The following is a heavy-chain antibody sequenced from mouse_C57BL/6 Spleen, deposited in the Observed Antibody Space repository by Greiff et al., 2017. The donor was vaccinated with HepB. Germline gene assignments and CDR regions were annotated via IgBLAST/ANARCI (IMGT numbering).Heavy chain of an antibody. CDR3: ARCPHDVGYAMDY. Sequence: EVHLVESGGGLVQPGGSLSLSCAASGFTFTDYYMSWVRQPPGKALEWLGFIRNKANGYTTEYSASVKGRFTISRDNSQSILYLQMNALRAEDSATYYCARCPHDVGYAMDYWGQGTSVTVSS. CDR2: IRNKANGYTT. CDR1: GFTFTDYY. J-gene: IGHJ4*01. V-gene: IGHV7-3*01. D-gene: IGHD2-12*01.